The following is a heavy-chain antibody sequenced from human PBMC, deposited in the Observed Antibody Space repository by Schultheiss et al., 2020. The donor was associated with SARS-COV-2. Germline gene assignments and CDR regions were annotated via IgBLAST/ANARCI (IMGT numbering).Heavy chain of an antibody. CDR3: AKGSAVAPGDYFDY. V-gene: IGHV3-30*18. D-gene: IGHD6-19*01. Sequence: GESLKISCAASGFTFSSYGMHWVRQAPGKGLEWVAVISYDGSNKYYADSVKGRFTISRDNSKNTLYLQMNSLRAEDTAVYYCAKGSAVAPGDYFDYWGQGTLVTVSS. CDR1: GFTFSSYG. J-gene: IGHJ4*02. CDR2: ISYDGSNK.